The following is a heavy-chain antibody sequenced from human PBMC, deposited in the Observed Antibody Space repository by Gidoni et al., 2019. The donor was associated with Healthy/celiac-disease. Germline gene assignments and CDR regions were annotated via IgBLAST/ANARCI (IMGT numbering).Heavy chain of an antibody. CDR1: GDSVSSNSAA. CDR3: ARAGYYDSSGYYPNDAFDI. Sequence: QVQLQQSGPGLVKPSQTLSLTCAISGDSVSSNSAAWNWIRQSPSRGLEWLGRTYYRSKWYNDYAVSVKSRITINPDTSKNQFSLQLNSVTPEDTAVYYCARAGYYDSSGYYPNDAFDIWGQGTMVTVSS. J-gene: IGHJ3*02. V-gene: IGHV6-1*01. CDR2: TYYRSKWYN. D-gene: IGHD3-22*01.